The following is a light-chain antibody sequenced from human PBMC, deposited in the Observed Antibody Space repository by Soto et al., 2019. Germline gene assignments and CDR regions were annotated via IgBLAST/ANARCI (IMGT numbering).Light chain of an antibody. V-gene: IGLV2-14*01. J-gene: IGLJ7*01. CDR2: EVS. CDR1: SSDVGGYNY. CDR3: SSRTSSITYV. Sequence: QSVLTQPASVSGSPGQSITISCTGTSSDVGGYNYVSWYQQHPGKAPKLMIYEVSNRPSGISSRFSGSKSGNTASLTISGLQAEDEADYYCSSRTSSITYVFGTGTQLTVL.